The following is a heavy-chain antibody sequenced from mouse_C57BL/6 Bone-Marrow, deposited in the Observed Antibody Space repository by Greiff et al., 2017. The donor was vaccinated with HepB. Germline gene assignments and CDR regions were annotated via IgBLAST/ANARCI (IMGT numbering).Heavy chain of an antibody. J-gene: IGHJ3*01. CDR1: GYTFTSYG. V-gene: IGHV1-81*01. CDR3: ARGANWDGFAY. CDR2: IYPRSGNT. Sequence: VKLVESGAELARPGASVKLSCKASGYTFTSYGISWVKQRTGQGLEWIGEIYPRSGNTYYNEKFKGKATLTADKSSSTAYMELRSLTSEDSAVYFCARGANWDGFAYWGQGTLVTVSA. D-gene: IGHD4-1*01.